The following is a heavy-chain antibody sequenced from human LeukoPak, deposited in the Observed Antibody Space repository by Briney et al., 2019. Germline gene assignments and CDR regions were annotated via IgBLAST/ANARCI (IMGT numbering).Heavy chain of an antibody. J-gene: IGHJ2*01. CDR1: GFTFSSYS. V-gene: IGHV3-48*01. CDR2: ISSSSSTI. Sequence: GGSLRLSCAASGFTFSSYSMNWVRQAPGKGLEGVSYISSSSSTIYYADSVKGRFTISRDNAKNTVYLEMNSLRAEDTAVYYCARGGLRNWYFDLWGRGTLVTVSS. D-gene: IGHD5-12*01. CDR3: ARGGLRNWYFDL.